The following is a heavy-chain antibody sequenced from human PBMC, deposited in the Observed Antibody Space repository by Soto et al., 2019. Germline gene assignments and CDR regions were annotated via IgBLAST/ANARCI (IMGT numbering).Heavy chain of an antibody. J-gene: IGHJ3*02. D-gene: IGHD3-22*01. V-gene: IGHV1-69*01. CDR3: ARDRGAAVVVYDAFDI. CDR1: GGPFISYA. CDR2: IIPIFGTA. Sequence: SVKVSCKASGGPFISYAIIWVRQAPGQGLEWMGGIIPIFGTANYAQKFQGRVTITADESTSTAYMELSSLRSEDTAVYYCARDRGAAVVVYDAFDIWAQGTMVTVSS.